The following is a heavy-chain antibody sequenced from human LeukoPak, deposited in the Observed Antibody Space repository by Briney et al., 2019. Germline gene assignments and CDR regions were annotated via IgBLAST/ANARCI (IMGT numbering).Heavy chain of an antibody. Sequence: GGSLRLSCAASGFTFSSYGMHWVRQAPGKGLEWVAVILNDGSQEKYADSVKGRFTISRDNSKNTLFLQMNSLRAEDTAVYYCARGHYDVLAASYKWTPDYWGQGTLVTVSS. CDR2: ILNDGSQE. CDR3: ARGHYDVLAASYKWTPDY. CDR1: GFTFSSYG. D-gene: IGHD3-9*01. V-gene: IGHV3-33*01. J-gene: IGHJ4*02.